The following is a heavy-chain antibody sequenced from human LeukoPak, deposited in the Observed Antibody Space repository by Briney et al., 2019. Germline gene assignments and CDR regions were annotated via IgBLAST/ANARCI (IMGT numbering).Heavy chain of an antibody. Sequence: SETLSLTCTVSGDSIGSSSYYWGWIRQCPGRGLEWIGSIYYSGSTYYNPSLKSRVAISADTSKNQFSLKLTSVTAADTAVYYCARLWRAAIDYGGQGTLVTVSS. J-gene: IGHJ4*02. V-gene: IGHV4-39*01. CDR1: GDSIGSSSYY. D-gene: IGHD1-1*01. CDR2: IYYSGST. CDR3: ARLWRAAIDY.